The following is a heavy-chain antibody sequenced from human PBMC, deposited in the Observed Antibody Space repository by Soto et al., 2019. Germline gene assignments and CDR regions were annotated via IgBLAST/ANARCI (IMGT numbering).Heavy chain of an antibody. CDR1: GGTFSSYT. V-gene: IGHV1-69*01. Sequence: QVQLLQSGAEVKKPGSSVTVSCKSSGGTFSSYTISWVRLAPVQGLEWMAGISPIFGTPIYAQKFQDRVTINADESTMAAYMEMNRLTSEDTAVYYCARVVVGSRLSLDYWGQGTLVTISS. J-gene: IGHJ4*02. CDR2: ISPIFGTP. D-gene: IGHD1-26*01. CDR3: ARVVVGSRLSLDY.